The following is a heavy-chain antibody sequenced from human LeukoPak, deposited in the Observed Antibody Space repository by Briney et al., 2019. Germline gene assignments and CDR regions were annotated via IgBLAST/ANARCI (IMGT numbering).Heavy chain of an antibody. D-gene: IGHD1-14*01. J-gene: IGHJ4*02. CDR3: AKDRRNDFDY. CDR2: ISGNSGSI. CDR1: GFTFSAYN. V-gene: IGHV3-9*01. Sequence: GGSLRLSCVASGFTFSAYNMNWVRQAPGKGLEWVSGISGNSGSIGYADSVKGRFTISRDNAKNSLYLRMNSLRAEDTALYYCAKDRRNDFDYWGQGTLVTVSS.